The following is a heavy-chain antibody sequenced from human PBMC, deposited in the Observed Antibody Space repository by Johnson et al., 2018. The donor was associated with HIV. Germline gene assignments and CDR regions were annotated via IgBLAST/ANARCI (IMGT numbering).Heavy chain of an antibody. CDR1: GLTFSSYA. V-gene: IGHV3-23*04. D-gene: IGHD6-19*01. CDR2: RRGTGDSK. CDR3: ARTTYSSPGAFDI. Sequence: VQLVESGGGLVKPGGSLRLSCAASGLTFSSYAMRWVRQAPGKGLEWVAARRGTGDSKYYAASVKGRFTISRDNSKNTLYLQSNRRRAEATAVYYCARTTYSSPGAFDIWGQGTMVTVSS. J-gene: IGHJ3*02.